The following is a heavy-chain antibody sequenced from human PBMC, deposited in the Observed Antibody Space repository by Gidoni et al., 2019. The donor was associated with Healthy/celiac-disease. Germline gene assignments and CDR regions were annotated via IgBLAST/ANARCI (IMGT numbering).Heavy chain of an antibody. D-gene: IGHD1-26*01. Sequence: QVQLQESGPGLGKPSETLSLTCTVSGGSISSYYWSWIRQPPGKGLEWIGYIYYSGSTNYNPSLKSRVTISVDTSKNQFSLKRSSVTAADTAVYYCARESSGSYFDYWGQGTLVTVSS. V-gene: IGHV4-59*01. J-gene: IGHJ4*02. CDR1: GGSISSYY. CDR2: IYYSGST. CDR3: ARESSGSYFDY.